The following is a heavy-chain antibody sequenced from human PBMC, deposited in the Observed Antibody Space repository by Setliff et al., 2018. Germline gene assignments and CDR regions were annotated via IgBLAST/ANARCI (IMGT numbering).Heavy chain of an antibody. Sequence: SCAASGLTLINNGFHWVRQAPGKGPEWVAVISYDASNKYYADSVKGRFSISRDNSKNTLYLQLNSLRADDTAVYYCATVGAAPDFWGQGTLVTVSS. J-gene: IGHJ4*02. CDR2: ISYDASNK. V-gene: IGHV3-30*12. D-gene: IGHD1-26*01. CDR3: ATVGAAPDF. CDR1: GLTLINNG.